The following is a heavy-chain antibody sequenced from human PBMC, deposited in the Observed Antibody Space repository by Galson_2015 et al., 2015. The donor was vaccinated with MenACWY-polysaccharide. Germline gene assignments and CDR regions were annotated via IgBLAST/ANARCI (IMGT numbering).Heavy chain of an antibody. CDR3: AKNIQAAY. D-gene: IGHD2/OR15-2a*01. J-gene: IGHJ4*02. Sequence: SLRLSCAASGFTFSTHWMHWVRHAPAKGLVWLPRINSDGSTTNYADSVKGRFTISRDNAKNTLFLQMNSLSVEDTAVYYCAKNIQAAYWGQGTLVTVSS. CDR1: GFTFSTHW. CDR2: INSDGSTT. V-gene: IGHV3-74*01.